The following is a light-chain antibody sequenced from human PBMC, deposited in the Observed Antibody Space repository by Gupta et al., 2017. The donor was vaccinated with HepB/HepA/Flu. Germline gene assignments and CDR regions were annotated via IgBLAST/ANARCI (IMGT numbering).Light chain of an antibody. CDR3: QQSYSTPWT. CDR1: QSLLYSSNNKNY. CDR2: WAS. V-gene: IGKV4-1*01. Sequence: DIVMTQSPDSLTVSLGERATINCKSSQSLLYSSNNKNYLTWYQQKPGQPPKLLIYWASTRESGVPDRFSGRGSGTDFTLTISSLQAEDVAVYYCQQSYSTPWTFGQGTXVEI. J-gene: IGKJ1*01.